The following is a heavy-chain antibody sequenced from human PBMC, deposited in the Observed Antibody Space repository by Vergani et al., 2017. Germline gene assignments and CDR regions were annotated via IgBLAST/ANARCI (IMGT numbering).Heavy chain of an antibody. Sequence: QLQLQESGPGLVKPSETLSLTCTVSGGSISSSSYYWGWIRQPPGKGLEWIGSIYYSGSTYYNPSLKSRVTISVDTSKNQFSLKLSSVTAADTAVYYCARRGLDDYVWGSYRFFPFDYWGQGTLVTVSS. CDR1: GGSISSSSYY. CDR2: IYYSGST. V-gene: IGHV4-39*01. J-gene: IGHJ4*02. CDR3: ARRGLDDYVWGSYRFFPFDY. D-gene: IGHD3-16*02.